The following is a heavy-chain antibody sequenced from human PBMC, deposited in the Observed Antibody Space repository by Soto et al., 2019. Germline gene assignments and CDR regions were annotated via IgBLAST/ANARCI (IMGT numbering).Heavy chain of an antibody. V-gene: IGHV3-30*18. Sequence: QVQLVESGGGVVQPGRSVRLSCAASGFTFDTYGMHWVRQAPGKGLEWVAAISYDGSDNYYTDSVRGRFTISRDNSKNTLDLQMNNLRVEDTAVYYCAKGGAPCRGCSGGRCYGVFDKWGQGNLVTVSS. CDR3: AKGGAPCRGCSGGRCYGVFDK. CDR1: GFTFDTYG. J-gene: IGHJ4*02. D-gene: IGHD2-15*01. CDR2: ISYDGSDN.